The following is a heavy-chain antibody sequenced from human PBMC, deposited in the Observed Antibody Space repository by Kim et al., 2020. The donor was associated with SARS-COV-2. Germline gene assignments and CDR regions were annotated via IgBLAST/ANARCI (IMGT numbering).Heavy chain of an antibody. CDR3: AKARDVWGSYRQGAEYYFDY. J-gene: IGHJ4*02. V-gene: IGHV3-43*01. D-gene: IGHD3-16*02. Sequence: RFTISRDNSKNSLYLQMNSLRTEDTALYYCAKARDVWGSYRQGAEYYFDYWGQGTLVTVSS.